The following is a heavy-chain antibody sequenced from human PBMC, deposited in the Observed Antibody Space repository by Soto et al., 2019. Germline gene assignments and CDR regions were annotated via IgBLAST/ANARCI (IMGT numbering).Heavy chain of an antibody. V-gene: IGHV3-15*01. J-gene: IGHJ4*02. CDR1: GFTFSNAW. CDR2: IKSKTDGGTT. CDR3: TTDSSCWLAPVELDY. D-gene: IGHD6-19*01. Sequence: EVQLVESGGGLVKPGGSLRLSCAASGFTFSNAWMSWVRQAPGKGLEWVGRIKSKTDGGTTDYAAPVKGRFTISRDDSKNTLYLQMNSLKTEDTAVYYCTTDSSCWLAPVELDYWGQGTLVTVSS.